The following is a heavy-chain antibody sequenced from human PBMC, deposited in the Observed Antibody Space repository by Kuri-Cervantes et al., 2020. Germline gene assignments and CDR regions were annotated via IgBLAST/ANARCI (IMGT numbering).Heavy chain of an antibody. CDR1: GFTFSSYA. V-gene: IGHV3-23*01. Sequence: GESLKISCAASGFTFSSYAMSWVRQAPGKGLEWVSAISGSGGSTYYADSVKGRFTISRDNSKNTLYLQMNSLRAEDTAVYYCAKQKNWGLDYWGQGTLVTVSS. J-gene: IGHJ4*02. CDR3: AKQKNWGLDY. CDR2: ISGSGGST. D-gene: IGHD7-27*01.